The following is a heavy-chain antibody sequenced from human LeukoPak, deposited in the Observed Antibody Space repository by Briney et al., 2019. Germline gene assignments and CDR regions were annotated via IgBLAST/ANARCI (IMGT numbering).Heavy chain of an antibody. J-gene: IGHJ4*02. D-gene: IGHD3-10*01. V-gene: IGHV3-30*18. Sequence: PGRSLRLSCAASGFTFRNYGMHWVRQAPGKGPEWVAVLSYDAGNKYYADSVKGRFTISRDNSKNTLYLQMNSLSAEDTAMYYCANLWFGENDYWGQGTLVTVSS. CDR1: GFTFRNYG. CDR3: ANLWFGENDY. CDR2: LSYDAGNK.